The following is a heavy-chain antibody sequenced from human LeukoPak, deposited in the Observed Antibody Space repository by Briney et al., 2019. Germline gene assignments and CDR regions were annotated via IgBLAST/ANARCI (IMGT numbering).Heavy chain of an antibody. J-gene: IGHJ3*02. CDR3: ASKYGVSYAFDI. D-gene: IGHD3-3*01. CDR1: GFTFNTYT. Sequence: GGSLRLSCAASGFTFNTYTMNWVRQAPGKGLEWVSSITASSTAIYSADSVKGRFTISRDNAKNFLYLQMNSLRAEDTAVYYCASKYGVSYAFDIWGQGTMVTVSS. V-gene: IGHV3-21*01. CDR2: ITASSTAI.